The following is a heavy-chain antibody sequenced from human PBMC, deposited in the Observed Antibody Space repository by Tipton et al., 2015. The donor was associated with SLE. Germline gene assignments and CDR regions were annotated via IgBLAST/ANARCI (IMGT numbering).Heavy chain of an antibody. J-gene: IGHJ1*01. CDR2: INPDTGGT. CDR1: GYTFTGYQ. D-gene: IGHD3-3*01. V-gene: IGHV1-2*02. CDR3: SIDRGCCDFQY. Sequence: QLVQSGAEVRKPGASVKDSCKASGYTFTGYQIHWVRQAPGQGLEWMGWINPDTGGTDFAQKFQGRVSMTRDTSINTVYMEMMRLRSDDTALYYCSIDRGCCDFQYWGQGTLLTVSS.